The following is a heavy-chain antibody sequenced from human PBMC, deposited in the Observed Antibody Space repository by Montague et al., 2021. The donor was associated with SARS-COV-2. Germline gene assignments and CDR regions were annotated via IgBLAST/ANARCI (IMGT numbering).Heavy chain of an antibody. CDR2: IIHRGST. Sequence: SETLSLTCAVYGGSFSGCYWCRIRQPPGKGLEWIGEIIHRGSTTYNQSLKSRVSMSVDKSWNQFSLRLTSVTAADTAIYYCARRGSGRSDLAYWGQGTLVTVSS. D-gene: IGHD1-26*01. V-gene: IGHV4-34*12. J-gene: IGHJ4*02. CDR3: ARRGSGRSDLAY. CDR1: GGSFSGCY.